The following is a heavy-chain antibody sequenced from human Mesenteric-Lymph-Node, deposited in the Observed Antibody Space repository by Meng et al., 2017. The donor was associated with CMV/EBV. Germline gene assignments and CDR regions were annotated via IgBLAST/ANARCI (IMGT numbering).Heavy chain of an antibody. Sequence: QLPLQESGPGLVKPSEPLSLSCIVSGDSISNSTYYWTWIRQPPGKGLEWIGSVHHSGTTYYNPSLKGRLTISVDTSANLFSLRLTTVTAADTATYYCARRGNYDSDYSEYWGQGTLVTVSS. D-gene: IGHD3-22*01. CDR3: ARRGNYDSDYSEY. V-gene: IGHV4-39*01. J-gene: IGHJ4*02. CDR1: GDSISNSTYY. CDR2: VHHSGTT.